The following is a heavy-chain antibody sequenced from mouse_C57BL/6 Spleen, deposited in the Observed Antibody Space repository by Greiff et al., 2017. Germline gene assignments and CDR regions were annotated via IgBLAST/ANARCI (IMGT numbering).Heavy chain of an antibody. V-gene: IGHV5-9*01. CDR3: ARHYDYETWFAD. CDR2: ISGGGGNT. D-gene: IGHD2-4*01. CDR1: GFTFSSYT. J-gene: IGHJ3*01. Sequence: DVMLVESGGGLVKPGGSLKLSCAASGFTFSSYTMSWVRQTPEKRLEWVATISGGGGNTYYPDSVKGRFTISRDNAKNTLYLQMSSLRSEDTALYYCARHYDYETWFADWGQGTLVTVSA.